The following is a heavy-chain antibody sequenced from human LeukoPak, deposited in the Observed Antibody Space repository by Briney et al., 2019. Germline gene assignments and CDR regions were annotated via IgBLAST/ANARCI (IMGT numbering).Heavy chain of an antibody. D-gene: IGHD6-13*01. CDR3: ARGGIAAAGTPDY. V-gene: IGHV4-4*02. CDR2: IYHSGST. CDR1: GGSISSNW. J-gene: IGHJ4*02. Sequence: SGTLSLTCAVSGGSISSNWWSWVRQPPGKGLEWIGEIYHSGSTNYNPSLKSRVTISVDKSKNQFSLKLSSVTAADTAVYYCARGGIAAAGTPDYWGQGTLVTVSS.